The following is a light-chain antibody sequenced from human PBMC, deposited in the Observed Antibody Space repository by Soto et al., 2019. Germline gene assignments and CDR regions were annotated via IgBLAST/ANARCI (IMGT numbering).Light chain of an antibody. CDR1: SSDIGGYNY. Sequence: QSALTQAASGSGSPGQSITISCTGTSSDIGGYNYVSWYQQHPGKAPKLMIYDVNNRPSGVSNRFSGSKSGNTASLTISGLQAEDEADYYCSSYTSTSTLAVFGGGTKLTVL. J-gene: IGLJ2*01. V-gene: IGLV2-14*03. CDR2: DVN. CDR3: SSYTSTSTLAV.